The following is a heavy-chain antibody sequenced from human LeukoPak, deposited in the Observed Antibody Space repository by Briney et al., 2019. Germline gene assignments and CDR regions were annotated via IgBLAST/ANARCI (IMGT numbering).Heavy chain of an antibody. D-gene: IGHD4-17*01. V-gene: IGHV3-48*01. CDR3: ARAQDYGDYAPNWFDP. Sequence: GGSLRLSCAASGFTFSSYSMNWVRQAPGKGLEWVSYISSSSSTTYYADSVKGRFTISRDNSKNTLYLQMNSLRAEDTAIYYCARAQDYGDYAPNWFDPWGQGTLVTVSS. CDR2: ISSSSSTT. CDR1: GFTFSSYS. J-gene: IGHJ5*02.